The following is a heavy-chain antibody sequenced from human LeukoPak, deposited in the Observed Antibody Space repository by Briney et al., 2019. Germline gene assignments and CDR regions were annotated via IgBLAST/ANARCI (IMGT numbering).Heavy chain of an antibody. Sequence: PGGSLRLSCAASGFTFSSYWMSWVRQAPGKGLEWVANIKEDGSEKYYVDSVKGRFTISRDNAKNSVHLQMNSLRVEDTAVYYCARDRGILGATWEGFDYWGQGILVTVSS. CDR1: GFTFSSYW. D-gene: IGHD1-26*01. CDR2: IKEDGSEK. V-gene: IGHV3-7*01. J-gene: IGHJ4*02. CDR3: ARDRGILGATWEGFDY.